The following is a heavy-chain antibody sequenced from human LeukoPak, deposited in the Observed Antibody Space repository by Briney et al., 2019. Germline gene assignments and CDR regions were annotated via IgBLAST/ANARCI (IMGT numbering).Heavy chain of an antibody. D-gene: IGHD3-10*01. CDR2: IYTSGST. J-gene: IGHJ5*02. CDR1: GGSISSYY. V-gene: IGHV4-4*07. Sequence: SETLSLTCTVSGGSISSYYWSWIRQPAGKGLEWIGRIYTSGSTNYNPSLKSRVTMSVDTSKNQFSLKLSSVTAADTAVYYCARDSLWFGELRAPWFDPWGQGTLVTLSS. CDR3: ARDSLWFGELRAPWFDP.